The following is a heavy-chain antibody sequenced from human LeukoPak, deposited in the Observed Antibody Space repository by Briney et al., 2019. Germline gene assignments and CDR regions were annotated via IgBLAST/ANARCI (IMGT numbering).Heavy chain of an antibody. J-gene: IGHJ4*02. D-gene: IGHD2-2*02. CDR1: GFTFSSYS. CDR3: PSRSPAAIRKPDY. CDR2: ISSSSSYI. Sequence: GGSLRLSCAASGFTFSSYSMNWVHQAPGKGLEWVSSISSSSSYIYYADSVKGRFTISRDNAKNSLYLQMNGLRAEDTAVYYGPSRSPAAIRKPDYWGQGTLVTVSS. V-gene: IGHV3-21*01.